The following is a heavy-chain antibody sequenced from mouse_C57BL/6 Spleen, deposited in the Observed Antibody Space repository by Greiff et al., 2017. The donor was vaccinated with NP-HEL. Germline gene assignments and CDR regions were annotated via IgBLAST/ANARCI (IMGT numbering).Heavy chain of an antibody. D-gene: IGHD2-3*01. V-gene: IGHV3-6*01. CDR2: ISYDGSN. CDR1: GYSITSGYY. CDR3: ARDNDGYLGAWFAY. Sequence: VQLQQSGPGLVKPSQSLSLTCSVTGYSITSGYYWNWIRQFPGNKLEWMGYISYDGSNNYNPSLKNRISITRDTSKNQFFLKLNSVTTEDTATYYCARDNDGYLGAWFAYWGQGTLVTVSA. J-gene: IGHJ3*01.